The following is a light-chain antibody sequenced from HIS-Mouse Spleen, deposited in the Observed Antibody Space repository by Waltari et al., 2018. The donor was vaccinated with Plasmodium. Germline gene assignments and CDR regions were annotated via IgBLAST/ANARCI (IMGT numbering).Light chain of an antibody. Sequence: DIQMTQSPSSLSGSVGGRGNITCRASQSISSYLNWYRQKPGKAPKLLIYAASSLQSGVPSRFSGSGSGTDFTLSISSLQPEDFATYYCQQSYSTWTFGQGTKVEIK. CDR1: QSISSY. V-gene: IGKV1-39*01. J-gene: IGKJ1*01. CDR3: QQSYSTWT. CDR2: AAS.